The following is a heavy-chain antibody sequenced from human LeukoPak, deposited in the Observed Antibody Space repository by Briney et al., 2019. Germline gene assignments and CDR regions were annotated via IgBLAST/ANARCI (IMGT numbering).Heavy chain of an antibody. CDR2: IYYSGST. J-gene: IGHJ3*02. CDR1: GGSISSYY. Sequence: SETLSLTCTVSGGSISSYYWSWIRQPPGEGLEWIGYIYYSGSTNYNPSLKSRVTISVDTSKNKFSLKLSSVTAADTAVYYCARDGITMVRGVINGAFDIWGQGTMVTVSS. CDR3: ARDGITMVRGVINGAFDI. D-gene: IGHD3-10*01. V-gene: IGHV4-59*01.